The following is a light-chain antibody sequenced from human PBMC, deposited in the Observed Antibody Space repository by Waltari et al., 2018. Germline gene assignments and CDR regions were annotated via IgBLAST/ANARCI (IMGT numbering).Light chain of an antibody. CDR3: QQSNSRPLT. CDR2: YAS. Sequence: DIQLTHSPSSLSPSLGDRVPLTCRASESISSYLNWYPQKPGKAPKFLIYYASSLQSGSPSRFSGSRSGTDFTLTISSLKPEDFAIYYCQQSNSRPLTFGQGTKVEIK. CDR1: ESISSY. J-gene: IGKJ5*01. V-gene: IGKV1-39*01.